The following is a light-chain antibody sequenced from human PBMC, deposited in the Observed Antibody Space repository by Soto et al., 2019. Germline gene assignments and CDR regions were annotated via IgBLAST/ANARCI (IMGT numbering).Light chain of an antibody. J-gene: IGKJ4*01. CDR2: GAS. V-gene: IGKV3-20*01. CDR3: QQYGSSPLT. CDR1: QSVSSSY. Sequence: EIVLTQSPGTLSLSPGERATLSCMASQSVSSSYLAWYQQKPGQAPRLLIYGASSRATGIPDRFSGSGSETDFTLTISRLEPEDFAVYYCQQYGSSPLTFGGGTKV.